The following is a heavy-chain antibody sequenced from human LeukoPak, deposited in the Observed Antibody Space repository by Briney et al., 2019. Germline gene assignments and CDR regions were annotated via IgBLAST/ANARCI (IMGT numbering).Heavy chain of an antibody. CDR3: ARDDCSSISCYHNWFDP. CDR1: GFSFSSYW. V-gene: IGHV3-7*01. CDR2: IKQDGSEK. D-gene: IGHD2-2*01. Sequence: GGSLRLSCAASGFSFSSYWMSWVRQAPGKGLEWVANIKQDGSEKYYVDSVKGRFTISRDNAKNSLYLQMNSLRAEDTAVYYCARDDCSSISCYHNWFDPWGQGTLVTVSS. J-gene: IGHJ5*02.